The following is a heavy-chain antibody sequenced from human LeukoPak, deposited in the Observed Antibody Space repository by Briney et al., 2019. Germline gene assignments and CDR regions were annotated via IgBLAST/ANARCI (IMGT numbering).Heavy chain of an antibody. J-gene: IGHJ4*02. Sequence: PGGSLRLSCAASGFTFSSYTMYWVRQAPGKGLEWVSSISSSSSDIYYADSLKARFTISRDNANNSLYLQMNSLRAEDTAVYYCARDASDHYYDSSGYYSFDYWGQGTLLTVSS. D-gene: IGHD3-22*01. CDR3: ARDASDHYYDSSGYYSFDY. V-gene: IGHV3-21*01. CDR1: GFTFSSYT. CDR2: ISSSSSDI.